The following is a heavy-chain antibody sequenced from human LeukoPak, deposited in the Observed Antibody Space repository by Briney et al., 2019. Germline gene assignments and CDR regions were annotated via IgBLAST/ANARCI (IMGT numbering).Heavy chain of an antibody. CDR3: ARDLGDSSGYYYVGY. CDR1: GFTFSSYA. D-gene: IGHD3-22*01. CDR2: ISYDGSNK. J-gene: IGHJ4*02. Sequence: GGSLRLSCAASGFTFSSYAMHWVRQAPGKGLEWVAVISYDGSNKYYADSVKGRFTISRDNSKNTLYLQMNSLRAEDTAVYYCARDLGDSSGYYYVGYWDQGTLVTVSS. V-gene: IGHV3-30-3*01.